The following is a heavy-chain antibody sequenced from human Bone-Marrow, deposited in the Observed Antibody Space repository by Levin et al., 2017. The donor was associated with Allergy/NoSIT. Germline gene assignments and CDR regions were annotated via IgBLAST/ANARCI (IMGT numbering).Heavy chain of an antibody. CDR2: IYYSGNT. V-gene: IGHV4-31*03. CDR3: ARSTGSDFAY. J-gene: IGHJ4*02. CDR1: GGSISGGGYY. D-gene: IGHD5-12*01. Sequence: SETLSLTCTVSGGSISGGGYYWSWIRPRPGKEREGIVYIYYSGNTYYNPSRKSRVIISVVTSKNQLSLKLTSVTVADTAVYYFARSTGSDFAYWGQGTLLTPSP.